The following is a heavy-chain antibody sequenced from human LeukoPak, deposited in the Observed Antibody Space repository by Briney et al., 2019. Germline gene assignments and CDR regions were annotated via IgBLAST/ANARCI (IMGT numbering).Heavy chain of an antibody. Sequence: ASVKVSCKASGYTFTNYGIGWVRQAPGQGLEWMGWINTYKEETDYAQKFQGRVTMTTDSSTNTAHMELRSLRSDDTAMYYCVRVGQQLILWFDPWGQGTLVTVSS. CDR2: INTYKEET. D-gene: IGHD6-13*01. CDR1: GYTFTNYG. V-gene: IGHV1-18*01. CDR3: VRVGQQLILWFDP. J-gene: IGHJ5*02.